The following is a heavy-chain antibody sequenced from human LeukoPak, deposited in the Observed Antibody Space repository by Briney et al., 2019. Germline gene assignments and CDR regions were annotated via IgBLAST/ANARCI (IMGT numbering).Heavy chain of an antibody. V-gene: IGHV3-74*01. D-gene: IGHD2-15*01. CDR1: GFTLSSHW. J-gene: IGHJ5*02. CDR2: INSDGSTT. CDR3: TRRVSATRWFDP. Sequence: GGSLRLSYAASGFTLSSHWMHWVRQAPGKGLVWVSRINSDGSTTNYADSVKGRFTISRDNAENTLYLQMNSLRVEDTAVYYCTRRVSATRWFDPWGQGTLVTVSS.